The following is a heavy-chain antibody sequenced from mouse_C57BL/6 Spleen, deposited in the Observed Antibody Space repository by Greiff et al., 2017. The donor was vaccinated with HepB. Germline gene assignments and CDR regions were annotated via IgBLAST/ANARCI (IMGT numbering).Heavy chain of an antibody. Sequence: EVKLVESGGGLVQPGGSMKLSCVASGFTFSNYWMNWVRQSPEKGLEWVAQIRLKSDNYATHYAESVKGRFTISRDDSKSSVYLQMNNLRAEDTGIYYCTSYYDYDLGYFDVWGTGTTVTVSS. CDR2: IRLKSDNYAT. J-gene: IGHJ1*03. D-gene: IGHD2-4*01. V-gene: IGHV6-3*01. CDR1: GFTFSNYW. CDR3: TSYYDYDLGYFDV.